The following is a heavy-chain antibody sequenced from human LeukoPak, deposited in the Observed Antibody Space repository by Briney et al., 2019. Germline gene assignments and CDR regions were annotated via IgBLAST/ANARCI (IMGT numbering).Heavy chain of an antibody. CDR1: GGSFSGYY. Sequence: SETLSLTCAVYGGSFSGYYWSWIRQPPGKGLEWIGEINHSGSTNYNPSLKSRVTISVDTSKNQFSLKLSSATAADTAVYYCARDGSGSYSSYYYYGMDVWGKGTTVTVSS. D-gene: IGHD3-10*01. CDR2: INHSGST. CDR3: ARDGSGSYSSYYYYGMDV. V-gene: IGHV4-34*01. J-gene: IGHJ6*04.